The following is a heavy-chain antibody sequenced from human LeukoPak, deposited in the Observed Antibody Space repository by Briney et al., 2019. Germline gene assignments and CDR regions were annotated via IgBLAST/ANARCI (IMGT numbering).Heavy chain of an antibody. CDR1: GFTFSSYA. CDR3: ARNPGYGSGWYDY. D-gene: IGHD6-19*01. J-gene: IGHJ4*02. V-gene: IGHV3-30*14. Sequence: PGGSLRLSCAASGFTFSSYAMHWVRQAPGKGLEWVAVISYDGSNKYYADSVKGRFTISRDNSKHTLYLQMNSLRAEDTAVYHCARNPGYGSGWYDYWGQGTLVTVSS. CDR2: ISYDGSNK.